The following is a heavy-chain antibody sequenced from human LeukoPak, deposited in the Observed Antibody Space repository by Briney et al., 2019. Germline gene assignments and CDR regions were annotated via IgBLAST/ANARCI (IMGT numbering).Heavy chain of an antibody. V-gene: IGHV3-30-3*01. CDR2: ISYDGSNK. J-gene: IGHJ1*01. Sequence: PGGSLRLSCAASGFTFSSYAMHWVRQAPGKGLEWVAVISYDGSNKYYADSVKGRFTISRDNSKNTLYLQMNSLRAEDTAVYYCARGPSYFQHWGQGTLVTVSS. CDR3: ARGPSYFQH. CDR1: GFTFSSYA.